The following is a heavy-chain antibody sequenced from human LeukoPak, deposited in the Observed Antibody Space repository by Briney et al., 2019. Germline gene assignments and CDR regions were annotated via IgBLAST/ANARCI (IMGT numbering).Heavy chain of an antibody. CDR1: GGSISSYY. CDR2: IYTSGST. J-gene: IGHJ6*03. V-gene: IGHV4-4*07. Sequence: SETLSLTCTVSGGSISSYYWSWIRQPAGKGLEWIGRIYTSGSTNYNPSLKSRVTMSVDTSKNQFSLKLSSVTAADTAVYYCAREGYSSGWYRDDYYYYMDVWGKGTTVTVSS. D-gene: IGHD6-19*01. CDR3: AREGYSSGWYRDDYYYYMDV.